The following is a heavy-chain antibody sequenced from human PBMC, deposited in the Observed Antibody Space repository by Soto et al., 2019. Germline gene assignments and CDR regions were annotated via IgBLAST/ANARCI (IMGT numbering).Heavy chain of an antibody. J-gene: IGHJ4*02. CDR2: IIPLFDAV. D-gene: IGHD3-22*01. V-gene: IGHV1-69*06. Sequence: QVQLVQSGAEVKKPGSSVRVSCKTSEGTFNNYAISWVRQAPGQGLEWMGGIIPLFDAVKYAQKFQGRVTITADKSTSTAYMEVHTLTSEGTAVYYCARDDALRETSGYFYLDYWGQGTPVTVTS. CDR3: ARDDALRETSGYFYLDY. CDR1: EGTFNNYA.